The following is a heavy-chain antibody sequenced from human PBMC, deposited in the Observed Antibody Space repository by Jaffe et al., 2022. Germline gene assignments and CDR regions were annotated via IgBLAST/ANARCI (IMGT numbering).Heavy chain of an antibody. D-gene: IGHD2-15*01. CDR1: GYTFTSYD. CDR3: ARVRLPPYCSGGSCYSSGWFDP. Sequence: QVQLVQSGAEVKKPGASVKVSCKASGYTFTSYDINWVRQATGQGLEWMGWMNPNSGNTGYAQKFQGRVTMTRNTSISTAYMELSSLRSEDTAVYYCARVRLPPYCSGGSCYSSGWFDPWGQGTLVTVSS. J-gene: IGHJ5*02. CDR2: MNPNSGNT. V-gene: IGHV1-8*01.